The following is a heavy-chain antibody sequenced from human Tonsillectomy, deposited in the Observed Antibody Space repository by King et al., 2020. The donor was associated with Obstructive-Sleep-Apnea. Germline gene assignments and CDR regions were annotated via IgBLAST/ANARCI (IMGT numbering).Heavy chain of an antibody. CDR1: GGSFSGYF. J-gene: IGHJ5*02. V-gene: IGHV4-34*01. Sequence: VQLQQWGAGLLKPSETLSLTCAVYGGSFSGYFWSWIRQPPGNGLEWVGEINLGGNTNSNRSLKSRVTISIDTTKNQFSLKLTSVTAADTAVYYCAKGAGSFDPWGQGSLVTVSS. D-gene: IGHD2-15*01. CDR2: INLGGNT. CDR3: AKGAGSFDP.